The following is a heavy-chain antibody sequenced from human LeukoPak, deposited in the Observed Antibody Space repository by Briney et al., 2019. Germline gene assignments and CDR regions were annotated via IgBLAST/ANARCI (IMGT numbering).Heavy chain of an antibody. CDR2: IYYSGST. J-gene: IGHJ4*02. Sequence: SQTLSLTCTVSGGSISSGGYYWSWIRQHPGKGLERIGYIYYSGSTYYNPSLKSRVTISVDTSKNQFSLKLSSVTAADTAVYYCARDSITMPYYFGYWGQGTLVTVSS. CDR1: GGSISSGGYY. D-gene: IGHD3-10*01. V-gene: IGHV4-31*03. CDR3: ARDSITMPYYFGY.